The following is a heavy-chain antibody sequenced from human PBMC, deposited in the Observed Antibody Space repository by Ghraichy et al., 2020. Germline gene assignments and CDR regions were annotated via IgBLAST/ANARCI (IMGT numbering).Heavy chain of an antibody. Sequence: SQTLSLTCTVSGASISGFYWSWIRQPPGKGLEWIGHIYYSGTTNYSPSRKSRLTLSVDRSQNLVSLRLSYVTSADTAVYYCARVPTMFGVAPWGMDIWGQGTTVTVS. CDR1: GASISGFY. CDR2: IYYSGTT. V-gene: IGHV4-59*01. CDR3: ARVPTMFGVAPWGMDI. D-gene: IGHD3-3*01. J-gene: IGHJ6*02.